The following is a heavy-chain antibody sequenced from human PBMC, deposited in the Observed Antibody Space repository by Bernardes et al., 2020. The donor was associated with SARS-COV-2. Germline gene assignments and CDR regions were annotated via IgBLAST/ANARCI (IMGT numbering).Heavy chain of an antibody. Sequence: GGSLRLSCVVSGFTFNNYWMHWVHQAPGKGLEWVSRLNEDGTITTYADSVKGRFTISRDNAKSTLYLQMHSLRAEDTATYYCVRDLAGARGSWGQGTLVTVSS. CDR2: LNEDGTIT. D-gene: IGHD2-15*01. J-gene: IGHJ4*02. V-gene: IGHV3-74*01. CDR3: VRDLAGARGS. CDR1: GFTFNNYW.